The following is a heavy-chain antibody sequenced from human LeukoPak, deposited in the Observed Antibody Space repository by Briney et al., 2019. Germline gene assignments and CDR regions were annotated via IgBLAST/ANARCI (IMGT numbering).Heavy chain of an antibody. CDR3: ARHSESVFDY. CDR2: IYPGDSDT. CDR1: GYSFTSYW. V-gene: IGHV5-51*01. Sequence: GASLKISCRGSGYSFTSYWIYCVRQIPGQGLEWMGIIYPGDSDTRYSPSFQGQVTISADKSISTAYLQWSSLKASDTAMYYCARHSESVFDYWGQGTLVTVSS. J-gene: IGHJ4*02.